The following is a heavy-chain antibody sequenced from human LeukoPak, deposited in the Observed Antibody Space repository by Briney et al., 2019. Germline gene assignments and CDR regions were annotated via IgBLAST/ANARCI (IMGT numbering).Heavy chain of an antibody. D-gene: IGHD5-12*01. V-gene: IGHV4-31*03. CDR1: GGSISRGGYY. CDR2: IYNSRST. J-gene: IGHJ3*02. Sequence: SETLSLTCTVSGGSISRGGYYWSWIRQHPGKGLKWIGYIYNSRSTYYNPSLKSRVTISVDTSKNQFSLKLSSVSAADTAVYYCAGLRGRPHAFDIWGQGTVVTISS. CDR3: AGLRGRPHAFDI.